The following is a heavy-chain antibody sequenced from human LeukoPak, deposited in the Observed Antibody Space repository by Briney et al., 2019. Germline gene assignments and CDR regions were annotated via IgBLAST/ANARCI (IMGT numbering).Heavy chain of an antibody. CDR2: IYSGGST. J-gene: IGHJ4*02. V-gene: IGHV3-53*01. CDR1: GFTVSSNY. CDR3: ARDLGDYGDYFDY. D-gene: IGHD4-17*01. Sequence: GGSLRLSCAASGFTVSSNYMSWVRQAPGKGLECVSVIYSGGSTYYADSVKGRFTTSRDNSKNTLYLQINSLRAEDTAVYYCARDLGDYGDYFDYWGQGTLVTVSS.